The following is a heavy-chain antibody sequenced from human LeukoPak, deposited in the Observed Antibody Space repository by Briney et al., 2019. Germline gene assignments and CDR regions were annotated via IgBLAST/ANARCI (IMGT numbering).Heavy chain of an antibody. V-gene: IGHV4-39*07. CDR1: GGSIISTDYY. Sequence: SETLSLTCTVSGGSIISTDYYWGWIRQPPGKGLEWIGSIYYSGSTYYNPSLKSRVTISVDTSKNQFSLKLSSVTAADTAVYYCARGTTFDYWGQGTLVTVSS. CDR3: ARGTTFDY. D-gene: IGHD2/OR15-2a*01. J-gene: IGHJ4*02. CDR2: IYYSGST.